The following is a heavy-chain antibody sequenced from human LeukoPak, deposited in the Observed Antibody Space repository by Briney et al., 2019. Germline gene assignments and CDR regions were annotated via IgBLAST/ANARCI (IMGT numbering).Heavy chain of an antibody. V-gene: IGHV2-5*01. CDR2: IYWNDDK. CDR3: ANRRHDILTGYLNYFDY. D-gene: IGHD3-9*01. Sequence: SGPTLVKPTQTLTLTCTFSGFSLSTSGVGVGWIRQPPGKALEWLALIYWNDDKRYSPSLKSRLTITKDTSKNQVVLTMTNMDPVDTATYYCANRRHDILTGYLNYFDYWGQGTLVTVSS. CDR1: GFSLSTSGVG. J-gene: IGHJ4*02.